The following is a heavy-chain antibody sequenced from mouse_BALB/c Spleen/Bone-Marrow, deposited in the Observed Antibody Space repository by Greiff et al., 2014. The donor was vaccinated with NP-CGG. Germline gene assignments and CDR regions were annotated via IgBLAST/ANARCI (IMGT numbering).Heavy chain of an antibody. CDR2: IDPANGNT. CDR3: ASYYDGSSYFAY. D-gene: IGHD1-1*01. V-gene: IGHV14-3*02. CDR1: GFNIKDTY. Sequence: VQLQQSGAELVKPGASVKLSCTASGFNIKDTYMHWVKQRPEQGLEWIGRIDPANGNTKYDPKFQGKATITADTSSNTAYLQLSSLTSEDTAVYYCASYYDGSSYFAYWGQGTLVTVSA. J-gene: IGHJ3*01.